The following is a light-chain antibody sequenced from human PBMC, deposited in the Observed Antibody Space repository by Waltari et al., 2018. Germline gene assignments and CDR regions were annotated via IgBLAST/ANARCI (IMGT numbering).Light chain of an antibody. V-gene: IGLV1-40*01. CDR1: SSNIGAGYD. Sequence: QSVLTQPPSVSGAPGQRVTISCTGSSSNIGAGYDVHWYQQLPGTAPKLLIYGHSNVPSGCPDRFAGSKAGTSASLAITGLQAEDEADYYCQSYDSSLSGWGVFGGGTKLTVL. J-gene: IGLJ3*02. CDR2: GHS. CDR3: QSYDSSLSGWGV.